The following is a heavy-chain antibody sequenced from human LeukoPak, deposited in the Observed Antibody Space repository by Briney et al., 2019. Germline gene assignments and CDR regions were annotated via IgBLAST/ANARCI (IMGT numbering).Heavy chain of an antibody. Sequence: PGRSLRLSCAASGFTFQKYAMYWVRQAPGEGLEWVSRIRWDGGSTDYADSVKGRFTISRDNAKNSLYLQMNSLRAEDTAVYYCAELGITMIGGVWGKGTTVTISS. CDR3: AELGITMIGGV. CDR1: GFTFQKYA. J-gene: IGHJ6*04. CDR2: IRWDGGST. D-gene: IGHD3-10*02. V-gene: IGHV3-9*01.